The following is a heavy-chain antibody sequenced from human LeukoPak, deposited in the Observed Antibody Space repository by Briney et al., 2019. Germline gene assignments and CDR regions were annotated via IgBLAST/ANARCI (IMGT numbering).Heavy chain of an antibody. CDR1: GYTFTSYY. CDR3: ARDIGEYSCSPAQNWYFDL. D-gene: IGHD6-6*01. CDR2: INPSGGST. J-gene: IGHJ2*01. V-gene: IGHV1-46*01. Sequence: GASVKVSCKASGYTFTSYYMHWVRQAPGQGLEWMGIINPSGGSTSYAQKFQGRVTMTRDMPTSAVYMELSSLRSEDTAVYYCARDIGEYSCSPAQNWYFDLWGRGTLVTVSS.